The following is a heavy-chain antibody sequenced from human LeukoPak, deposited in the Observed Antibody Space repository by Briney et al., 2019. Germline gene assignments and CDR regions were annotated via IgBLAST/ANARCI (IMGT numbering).Heavy chain of an antibody. CDR1: GYTFTGYY. V-gene: IGHV1-2*02. Sequence: ASVKVSCKASGYTFTGYYMHWVRQAPGQGLEWMGWINPNSGGTNYAQKFQGRVTITADESTSTAYMELSSLRSEDTAVYYCARDGITMVRGVITQPLDYWGQGTLVTVSS. CDR2: INPNSGGT. J-gene: IGHJ4*02. CDR3: ARDGITMVRGVITQPLDY. D-gene: IGHD3-10*01.